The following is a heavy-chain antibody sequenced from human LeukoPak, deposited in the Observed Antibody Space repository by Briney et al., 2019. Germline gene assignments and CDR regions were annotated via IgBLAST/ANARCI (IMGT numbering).Heavy chain of an antibody. CDR3: ARGGLGGITAYSNYLFDY. CDR1: GGSISRYY. Sequence: KASETLSLTCTVSGGSISRYYWSWIRQPPGEGLEWIGYIYYSGSTNYNPSLRSRVTISIDTSKNQFSLNLTSVTAAHTAVYYCARGGLGGITAYSNYLFDYWGQGTLVTVSS. D-gene: IGHD4-11*01. J-gene: IGHJ4*02. V-gene: IGHV4-59*08. CDR2: IYYSGST.